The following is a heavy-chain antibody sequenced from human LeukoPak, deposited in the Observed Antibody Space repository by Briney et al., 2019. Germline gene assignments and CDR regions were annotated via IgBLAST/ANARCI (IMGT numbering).Heavy chain of an antibody. Sequence: QAGGSLRLSCAASGFTFSSYDMHWVRQATGKGREWVSAMGTAGDTYYPGSVKGRFTISRENAKNSLYLQMNSLRAEDTAVYYCARDPGYYDILTGRYYYYYGMDVWGQGTTVTVSS. J-gene: IGHJ6*02. CDR2: MGTAGDT. CDR3: ARDPGYYDILTGRYYYYYGMDV. CDR1: GFTFSSYD. D-gene: IGHD3-9*01. V-gene: IGHV3-13*01.